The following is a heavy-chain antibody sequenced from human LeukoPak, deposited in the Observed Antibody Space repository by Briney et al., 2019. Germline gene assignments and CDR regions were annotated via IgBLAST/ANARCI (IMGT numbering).Heavy chain of an antibody. J-gene: IGHJ5*02. V-gene: IGHV4-59*01. CDR2: IYYSGST. CDR1: GGSIRSYY. CDR3: ARDRGQWLLNWFDP. Sequence: PSETLSLTCTVSGGSIRSYYWSWIRQPQGKGLEWIGYIYYSGSTNYNPSLKSRVTISVDTSKNQFSLKLSSVTAADTAVYYCARDRGQWLLNWFDPWGQGTLVTVSS. D-gene: IGHD6-19*01.